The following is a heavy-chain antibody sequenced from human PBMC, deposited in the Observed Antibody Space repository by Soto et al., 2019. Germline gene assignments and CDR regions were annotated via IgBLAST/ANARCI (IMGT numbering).Heavy chain of an antibody. CDR2: ISSNGGST. CDR1: GFTFSSYA. CDR3: VNEIRHGGRNY. D-gene: IGHD2-15*01. Sequence: PGGSLRLSCSASGFTFSSYAMRWVRQAPGKGLEYVSAISSNGGSTYYADSVKGRFTISRDNTKNTLYLQMSSLRAEDTAVYYCVNEIRHGGRNYWGQGTLVNVS. J-gene: IGHJ4*02. V-gene: IGHV3-64D*06.